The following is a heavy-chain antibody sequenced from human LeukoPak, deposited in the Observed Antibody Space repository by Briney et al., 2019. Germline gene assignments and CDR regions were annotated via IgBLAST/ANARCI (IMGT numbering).Heavy chain of an antibody. D-gene: IGHD3-3*01. CDR1: GGSISSGSYY. V-gene: IGHV4-61*02. J-gene: IGHJ4*02. CDR3: ASFGVAVDY. CDR2: IYTSGST. Sequence: PSQTLSLTCTVSGGSISSGSYYWSWIRQPAGKGLEWIGRIYTSGSTNYNPSLKSRVTISVDTSKNQFSLKLSSVTAADTAVYYCASFGVAVDYWGQGTLVTVSS.